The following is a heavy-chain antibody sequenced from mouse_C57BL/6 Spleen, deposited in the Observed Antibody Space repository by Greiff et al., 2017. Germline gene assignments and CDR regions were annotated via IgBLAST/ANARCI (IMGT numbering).Heavy chain of an antibody. CDR1: GYTFTDYY. CDR2: INPNNGGT. CDR3: ARWVTTMDY. V-gene: IGHV1-26*01. J-gene: IGHJ4*01. D-gene: IGHD2-3*01. Sequence: VQLQQSGPELVKPGASVKISCKASGYTFTDYYMNWVKQSHGKSLEWIGDINPNNGGTSYNQKFKGKATLTVDKSSSTAYMELRSLTSEDSAVYYCARWVTTMDYWGQGTSVTVSS.